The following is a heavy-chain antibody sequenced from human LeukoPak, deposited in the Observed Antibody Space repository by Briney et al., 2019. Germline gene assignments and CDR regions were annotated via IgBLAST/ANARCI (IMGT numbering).Heavy chain of an antibody. CDR3: AREETRGVFDY. Sequence: GGSLRLSCAASGFTFSYYGIQWVRQAPGKGLEWVAVISYDGSNKYYADSVKGRFTISRDNSKNTLYLQMNSLRAEDTAVYYCAREETRGVFDYWGQGTLVTVSS. V-gene: IGHV3-30*03. CDR2: ISYDGSNK. CDR1: GFTFSYYG. J-gene: IGHJ4*02.